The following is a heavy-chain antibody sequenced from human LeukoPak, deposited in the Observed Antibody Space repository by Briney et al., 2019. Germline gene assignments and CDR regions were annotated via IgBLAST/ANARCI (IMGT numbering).Heavy chain of an antibody. J-gene: IGHJ4*02. CDR2: IWYDGSNK. CDR3: ARHRSGYCSSTSCSIDY. CDR1: GXTFNNYG. V-gene: IGHV3-33*01. Sequence: GGSLRLSWAASGXTFNNYGMHWVRQAPGKGQEWVAFIWYDGSNKYYADSVKGRFTISRDNSKNTLYLQMNSLRAEDTAVYYCARHRSGYCSSTSCSIDYWGQGTLVTVSS. D-gene: IGHD2-2*01.